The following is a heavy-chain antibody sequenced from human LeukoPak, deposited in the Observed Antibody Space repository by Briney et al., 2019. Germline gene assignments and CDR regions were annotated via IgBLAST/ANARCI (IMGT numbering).Heavy chain of an antibody. CDR2: IYDSRST. CDR3: ARTAFGINGDLDY. V-gene: IGHV4-39*01. CDR1: GGSIRSSYYY. D-gene: IGHD4-17*01. J-gene: IGHJ4*02. Sequence: SETLSLTCTVSGGSIRSSYYYWGWIRQPPGKGLEWIGSIYDSRSTYYNPSLKSRVTISVDTSKNQFSLKLNSVTAADTAVYYCARTAFGINGDLDYWGQGTLVTVSS.